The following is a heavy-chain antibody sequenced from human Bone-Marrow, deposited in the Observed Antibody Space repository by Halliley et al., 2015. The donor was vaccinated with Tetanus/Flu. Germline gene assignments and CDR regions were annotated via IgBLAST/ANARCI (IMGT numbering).Heavy chain of an antibody. D-gene: IGHD3-16*01. Sequence: KGLEWFGSINYRGSTNHNPSLNSRVTISRDTSKNQFSLKRSSVTAADTAMYFCARGVGSYFAHWGQGTLVTASS. CDR2: INYRGST. CDR3: ARGVGSYFAH. J-gene: IGHJ4*02. V-gene: IGHV4-59*01.